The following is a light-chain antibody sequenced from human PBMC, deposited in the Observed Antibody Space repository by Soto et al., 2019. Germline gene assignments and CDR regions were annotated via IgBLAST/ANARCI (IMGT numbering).Light chain of an antibody. Sequence: DIQMTQSPSTLSGSVGDRVTITCRASQTISSWLAWYQQKPGKAPKLLIYKASTLKSGVPSRFSGSGSGTEFPITISSLQPDDFATYFCQHYESYSEAFGQGTKVDVK. CDR2: KAS. J-gene: IGKJ1*01. CDR3: QHYESYSEA. V-gene: IGKV1-5*03. CDR1: QTISSW.